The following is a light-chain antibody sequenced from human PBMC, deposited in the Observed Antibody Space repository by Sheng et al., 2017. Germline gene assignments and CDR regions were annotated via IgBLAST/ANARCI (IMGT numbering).Light chain of an antibody. V-gene: IGKV1-39*01. CDR2: AAS. Sequence: DIQMTQSPSSLSASVGDRVTITCRASQTINKYLNWYQQKPGRAPKLLIYAASTLQGGVPSRFSGSGSGSDFTLTIHNLQPEDFATYYCQQSYSIPRTFGQGTWVEI. CDR1: QTINKY. CDR3: QQSYSIPRT. J-gene: IGKJ1*01.